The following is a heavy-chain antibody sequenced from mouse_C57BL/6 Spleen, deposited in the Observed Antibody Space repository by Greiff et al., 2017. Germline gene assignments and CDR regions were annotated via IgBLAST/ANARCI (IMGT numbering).Heavy chain of an antibody. CDR1: GYSITSDY. CDR2: ISYSGST. CDR3: ARADGYQYYLDY. V-gene: IGHV3-8*01. Sequence: EVQLQQSGPGLAKPSQTLSLTCSVTGYSITSDYWNWIRKFPGNKLEYMGYISYSGSTHYNPSLKSRISITRNTSKNQYYLQLNSVTTSNTATYYCARADGYQYYLDYWGQGATLTVSS. J-gene: IGHJ2*01. D-gene: IGHD2-3*01.